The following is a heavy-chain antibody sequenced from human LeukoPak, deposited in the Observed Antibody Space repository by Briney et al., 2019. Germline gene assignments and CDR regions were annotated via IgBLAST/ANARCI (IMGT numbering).Heavy chain of an antibody. D-gene: IGHD5-18*01. Sequence: GESLKISFKGSGYSFTSYWIGWVRQIPGKGLEWMVIIYPCDSDPRYSPSFQGQVTISADKSISTDYLQWSSLKASDTAMYYCARLRNAGYSYENNWFDPWGQGTLVTVSS. CDR2: IYPCDSDP. CDR1: GYSFTSYW. CDR3: ARLRNAGYSYENNWFDP. J-gene: IGHJ5*02. V-gene: IGHV5-51*01.